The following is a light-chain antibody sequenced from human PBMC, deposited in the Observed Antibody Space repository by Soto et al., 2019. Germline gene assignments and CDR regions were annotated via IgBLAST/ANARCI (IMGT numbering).Light chain of an antibody. CDR1: QTVNRN. CDR3: HGYNNWLPST. V-gene: IGKV3-15*01. J-gene: IGKJ1*01. CDR2: GAS. Sequence: EIVMTQSPASLSVSPGERATLSCRASQTVNRNLAWYQKKPGQAPRPLIYGASTRATGIPARFSGSGYGTEFDLTISSLNSQASAVYYCHGYNNWLPSTFGQGTKVEIK.